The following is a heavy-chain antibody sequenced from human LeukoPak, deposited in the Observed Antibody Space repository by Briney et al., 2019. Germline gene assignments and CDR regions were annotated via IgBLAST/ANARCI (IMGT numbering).Heavy chain of an antibody. D-gene: IGHD2-2*02. V-gene: IGHV3-53*01. J-gene: IGHJ1*01. CDR3: TSSRYKSGPRPRYFQH. Sequence: GGSLRLSCAASNISVSDRFMTWVRQAPGKGLECVAVLYTGGSTFYADSVQGRFTISRDNSLNTSFLQMDNLRGDDTAVYYCTSSRYKSGPRPRYFQHWGQGTLVTVSS. CDR1: NISVSDRF. CDR2: LYTGGST.